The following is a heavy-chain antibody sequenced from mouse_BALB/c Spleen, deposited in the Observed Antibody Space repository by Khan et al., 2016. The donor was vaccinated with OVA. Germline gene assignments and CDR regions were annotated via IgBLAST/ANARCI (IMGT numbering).Heavy chain of an antibody. CDR2: INPYNGFT. Sequence: EVQLQQSGPELVKPGASMKISCKASGYSFTDYTMNWVKQSHGKNLEWIGLINPYNGFTSYNQKFKGKATLTVDKSSSTAYMELLSLTSEDSAVYYCSRGHYYGSNSLFAYWGQGTLVTVSA. V-gene: IGHV1-18*01. D-gene: IGHD1-1*01. CDR3: SRGHYYGSNSLFAY. CDR1: GYSFTDYT. J-gene: IGHJ3*01.